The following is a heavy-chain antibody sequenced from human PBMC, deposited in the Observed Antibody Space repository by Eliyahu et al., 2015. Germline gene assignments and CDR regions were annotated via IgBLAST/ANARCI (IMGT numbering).Heavy chain of an antibody. V-gene: IGHV3-21*01. Sequence: EVQLVESGGGLVKPGGSLRLSCAASGFTFSSYSMNXVRQAPGKGLEWVSSISSSSSYIYYADSVKGRFTISRDNAKNSLYLQMNSLRAEDTAVYYCARSVIVVVPAAMLLFDPWGQGTLVTVSS. J-gene: IGHJ5*02. CDR1: GFTFSSYS. D-gene: IGHD2-2*01. CDR2: ISSSSSYI. CDR3: ARSVIVVVPAAMLLFDP.